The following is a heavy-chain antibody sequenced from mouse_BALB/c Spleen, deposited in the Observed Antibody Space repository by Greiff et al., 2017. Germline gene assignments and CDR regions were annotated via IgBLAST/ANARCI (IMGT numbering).Heavy chain of an antibody. Sequence: EVKLVESGGGLVQPGGSRKLSCAASGFTFSDYGMAWVRQAPGKGPEWVAFISNLAYSIYYADTVTGRFTISRENAKNTLYLEMSSLRSEDTAMYYCARGGVYDGYVYAMDYWGQGTSVTVSS. CDR3: ARGGVYDGYVYAMDY. CDR2: ISNLAYSI. J-gene: IGHJ4*01. CDR1: GFTFSDYG. D-gene: IGHD2-3*01. V-gene: IGHV5-15*02.